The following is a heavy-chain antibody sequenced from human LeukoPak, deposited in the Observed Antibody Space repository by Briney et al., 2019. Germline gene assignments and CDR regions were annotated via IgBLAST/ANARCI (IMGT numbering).Heavy chain of an antibody. CDR2: INWNGGST. Sequence: PGGSLRLSCAASGFTFDDYGMRWVRQAPGKGLECVSGINWNGGSTGYADSVKGRFTISRDNAKNSLYLQMNSLRAEDTALYYCARVVGMTYYFDYWGQGTLVTVSS. CDR1: GFTFDDYG. CDR3: ARVVGMTYYFDY. D-gene: IGHD2-21*02. V-gene: IGHV3-20*04. J-gene: IGHJ4*02.